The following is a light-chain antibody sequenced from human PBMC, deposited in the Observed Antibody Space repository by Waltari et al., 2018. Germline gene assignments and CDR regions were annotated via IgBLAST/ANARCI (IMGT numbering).Light chain of an antibody. CDR2: WAS. CDR1: QSVLYSSNNQNY. J-gene: IGKJ3*01. CDR3: QQYYSSPFT. V-gene: IGKV4-1*01. Sequence: DIVMTQSPDSLAVSLGERATINCKSRQSVLYSSNNQNYLAWYQQKPGQTPKLLIYWASIRESGVPDRVSGSGSGTDFTLTISSLQAEDVAVYYCQQYYSSPFTFGPGTKVYIK.